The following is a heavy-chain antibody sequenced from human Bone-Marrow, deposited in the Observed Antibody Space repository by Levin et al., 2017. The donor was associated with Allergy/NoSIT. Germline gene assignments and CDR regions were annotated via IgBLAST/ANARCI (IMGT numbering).Heavy chain of an antibody. CDR3: AREGDGYKKFDY. CDR2: INPSGG. D-gene: IGHD5-24*01. CDR1: GFTFTNYY. Sequence: GESLKISCKASGFTFTNYYIHWMRQAPGQGLEWMGLINPSGGGYTPEFQGRVTVTRDTSTSTVYMELTSLRSEDTALYYCAREGDGYKKFDYWGQGTLVTVSS. J-gene: IGHJ4*02. V-gene: IGHV1-46*01.